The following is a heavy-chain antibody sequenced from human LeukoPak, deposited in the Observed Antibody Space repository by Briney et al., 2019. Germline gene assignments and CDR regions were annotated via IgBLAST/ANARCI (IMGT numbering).Heavy chain of an antibody. CDR2: INPNSDGT. CDR3: ARVELTTGPRYFDS. D-gene: IGHD3-22*01. V-gene: IGHV1-2*06. J-gene: IGHJ4*02. Sequence: ASVKVSCKASGYTFTAYYIHWVRQAPGQGLEWIGRINPNSDGTDYAQKFQGRVTLTRDTSISTAYMELSSLTSDDTALYFCARVELTTGPRYFDSWGQGTLVTVSS. CDR1: GYTFTAYY.